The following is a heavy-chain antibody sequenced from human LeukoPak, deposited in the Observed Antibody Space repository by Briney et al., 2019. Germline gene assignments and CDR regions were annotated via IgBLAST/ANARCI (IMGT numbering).Heavy chain of an antibody. Sequence: PGRSLRLSCAASGFTFRNHGMHWVRQAPDKGLEWVADIWYDGSNKYYGGSVKGRFTISRDNSKNMLYLQINSLRAEDTAVYFCVRDRSARYLDYWGQGTLVTVSS. CDR3: VRDRSARYLDY. J-gene: IGHJ4*02. CDR2: IWYDGSNK. V-gene: IGHV3-33*01. CDR1: GFTFRNHG.